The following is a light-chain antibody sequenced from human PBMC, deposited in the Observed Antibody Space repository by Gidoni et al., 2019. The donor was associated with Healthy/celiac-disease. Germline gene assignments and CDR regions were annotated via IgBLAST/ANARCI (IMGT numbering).Light chain of an antibody. CDR1: QSISSW. V-gene: IGKV1-5*03. Sequence: DIQMTQSPSTLSASVGDRVTITCRASQSISSWLAWYQQKPGKAPKLLIYKASSLESGVPSRFSGSGSGTEFTLTISSLQPDDFATYYCQQYNSYPGMYTFXQXTKLEIK. CDR2: KAS. J-gene: IGKJ2*01. CDR3: QQYNSYPGMYT.